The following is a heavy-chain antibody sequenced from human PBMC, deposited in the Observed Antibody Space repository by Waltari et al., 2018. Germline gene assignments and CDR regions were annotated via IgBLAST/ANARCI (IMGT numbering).Heavy chain of an antibody. Sequence: EVQLLESGGGLVQPGGSLRLYCVASGFTFSTYAMTWVRPAPGKGLEWVSSFSGSSGRTYDADSVKGRFTISRDDSKNTLYLQMNSLRAEDTAIYYCAKDRTTMATYYFDYWGRGTLVTVSS. CDR3: AKDRTTMATYYFDY. J-gene: IGHJ4*02. CDR1: GFTFSTYA. CDR2: FSGSSGRT. D-gene: IGHD1-1*01. V-gene: IGHV3-23*01.